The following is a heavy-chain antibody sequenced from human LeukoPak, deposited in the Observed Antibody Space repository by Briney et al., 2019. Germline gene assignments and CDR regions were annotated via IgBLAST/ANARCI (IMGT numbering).Heavy chain of an antibody. CDR2: IRSKANSYAT. V-gene: IGHV3-73*01. J-gene: IGHJ3*02. Sequence: PGGSLRLSCAASGFTFSGSAMHWVRQASGKGLEWVGRIRSKANSYATAYAASVKGRFTISRDDSKNTAYLQMNSLKTEDTAVYYCTRRCSSTSWYLSDAFDIWGQGTMVTVSS. CDR3: TRRCSSTSWYLSDAFDI. CDR1: GFTFSGSA. D-gene: IGHD2-2*01.